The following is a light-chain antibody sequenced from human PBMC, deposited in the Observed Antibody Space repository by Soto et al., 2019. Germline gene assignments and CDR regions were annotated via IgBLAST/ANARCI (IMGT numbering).Light chain of an antibody. J-gene: IGLJ3*02. V-gene: IGLV4-69*01. CDR3: QTCGTGMV. CDR1: SGHSSYA. CDR2: LNSDGSH. Sequence: QSVLTQSPSASASLGASVKLTCTLSSGHSSYAIAWHQQQPEKGPRYLMKLNSDGSHSKGDGIPDRFSGSSSGAERYLPISSLQSEDEADYYCQTCGTGMVCGGGTKLTLL.